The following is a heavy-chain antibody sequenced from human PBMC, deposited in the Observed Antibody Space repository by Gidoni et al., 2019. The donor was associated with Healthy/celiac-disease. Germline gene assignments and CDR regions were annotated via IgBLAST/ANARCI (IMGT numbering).Heavy chain of an antibody. CDR1: GGSIRSGGYS. J-gene: IGHJ5*02. CDR2: IYYSGST. Sequence: QVQLQESGPGLVKPSQTLSLTCTVSGGSIRSGGYSWSWIRQHPGKGLEWIGYIYYSGSTYYNPSLKSRVTISVDTSKNQFSLKLSSVTAADTAVYYCARGGQQVYSSSWYHSNNWFDPWGQGTLVTVSS. V-gene: IGHV4-31*03. CDR3: ARGGQQVYSSSWYHSNNWFDP. D-gene: IGHD6-13*01.